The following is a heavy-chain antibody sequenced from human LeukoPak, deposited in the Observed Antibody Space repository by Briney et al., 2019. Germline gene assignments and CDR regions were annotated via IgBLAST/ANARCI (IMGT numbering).Heavy chain of an antibody. J-gene: IGHJ4*02. V-gene: IGHV4-59*01. CDR1: GGSISSYY. CDR2: IYYSGST. Sequence: PSETLSLTCTVSGGSISSYYWSWIRQPPGKGLEWIGYIYYSGSTNYNPSLKSRVTISVDTSKNQFSLKLSSVTAADTAVYYCARVGTRGPVYYFWGQGTLVTVSS. CDR3: ARVGTRGPVYYF. D-gene: IGHD5/OR15-5a*01.